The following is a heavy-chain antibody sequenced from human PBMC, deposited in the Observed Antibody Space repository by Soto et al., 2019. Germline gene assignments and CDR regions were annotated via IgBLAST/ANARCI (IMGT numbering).Heavy chain of an antibody. CDR1: GFSFKTHS. CDR2: ISSSSQYI. V-gene: IGHV3-21*01. CDR3: ARDVGPLFAFNI. Sequence: GGSLRLSCVASGFSFKTHSMNWVRQAPGKGLEWVSSISSSSQYIYYADSVKGRFTISRDNANNSVYLQLNSLRVEDAAVYYCARDVGPLFAFNIWGQGTMVTVSS. J-gene: IGHJ3*02. D-gene: IGHD1-26*01.